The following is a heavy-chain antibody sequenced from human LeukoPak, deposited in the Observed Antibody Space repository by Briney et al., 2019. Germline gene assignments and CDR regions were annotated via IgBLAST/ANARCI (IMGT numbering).Heavy chain of an antibody. CDR3: ARDMVDSSGYYPFDY. D-gene: IGHD3-22*01. J-gene: IGHJ4*02. CDR2: IIPIFGTA. V-gene: IGHV1-69*05. CDR1: GGTFSSYA. Sequence: ASVKVSCKASGGTFSSYAISWVRQAPGQGLEWMGRIIPIFGTANYAQKFQGRVTITTDESTSTAYMELSSLRSEDTAVYYCARDMVDSSGYYPFDYWGQGTLVTVSS.